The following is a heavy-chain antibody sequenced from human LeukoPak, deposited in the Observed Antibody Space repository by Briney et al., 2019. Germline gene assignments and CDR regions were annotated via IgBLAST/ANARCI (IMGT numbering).Heavy chain of an antibody. D-gene: IGHD6-13*01. J-gene: IGHJ4*02. CDR2: IHSGGIT. V-gene: IGHV3-66*01. CDR3: TRESAPGGID. CDR1: GFTVSNIY. Sequence: GGSLRLSCAASGFTVSNIYMSWVRQAPGTGLEWVSIIHSGGITHYADSVKGRFTISRDNAKNTLYLQMNSLRAEDTALYYCTRESAPGGIDWGQGTLVTVSS.